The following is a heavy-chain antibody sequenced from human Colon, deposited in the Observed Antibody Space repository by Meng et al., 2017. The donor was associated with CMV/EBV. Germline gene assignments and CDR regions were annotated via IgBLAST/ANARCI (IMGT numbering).Heavy chain of an antibody. V-gene: IGHV3-73*01. J-gene: IGHJ4*02. Sequence: GGSLRLSCAASGFIFSDSAMYWVRQASGKGLEWVGRIRSKANNYATTYAASVEGRFTISRDDSKNMVYLEMNSLKIEDTAVYYCSRPTAVASSATDYWGQGTLVTFSS. D-gene: IGHD6-19*01. CDR1: GFIFSDSA. CDR3: SRPTAVASSATDY. CDR2: IRSKANNYAT.